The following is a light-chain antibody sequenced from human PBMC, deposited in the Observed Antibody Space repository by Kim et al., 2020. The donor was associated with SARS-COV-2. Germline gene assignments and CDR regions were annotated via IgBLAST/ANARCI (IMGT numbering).Light chain of an antibody. J-gene: IGLJ2*01. V-gene: IGLV2-14*03. CDR1: NSDVGSFNY. CDR3: SSYTDNYTVVL. CDR2: DVS. Sequence: SALAQPASVSGSPGQSITISCTGTNSDVGSFNYVSWYQQQPGKAPKFIIYDVSNRPSGVSNRFSGSKSGNTASLTISGLQAEDEADYYCSSYTDNYTVVLFGGGTKVTVL.